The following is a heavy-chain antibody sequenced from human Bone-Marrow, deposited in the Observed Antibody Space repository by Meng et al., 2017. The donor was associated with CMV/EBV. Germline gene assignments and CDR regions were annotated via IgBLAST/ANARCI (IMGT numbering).Heavy chain of an antibody. J-gene: IGHJ4*02. V-gene: IGHV1-18*01. D-gene: IGHD2-15*01. CDR3: ARKEYCSGGSCYSGIDY. Sequence: ASVKVSCKASGYTFTSYGISWVRQAPGQGLEWMGWISAYNGNTNYAQKLQGRVTMTRNTSISTAYMELSSLRSEDTAVYYCARKEYCSGGSCYSGIDYWGQGTLVTVSS. CDR1: GYTFTSYG. CDR2: ISAYNGNT.